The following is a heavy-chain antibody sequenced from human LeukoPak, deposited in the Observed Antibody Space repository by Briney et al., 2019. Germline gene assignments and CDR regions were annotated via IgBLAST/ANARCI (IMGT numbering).Heavy chain of an antibody. CDR3: ATGGGDLDH. CDR2: YCSSGNT. Sequence: SETLSLTCTVSGGSISSFCWSWIRQPAGKVLEWIGRYCSSGNTNYNPSLKSRVTMSVDTFQNQFSLKLSSVTAADTAVYYCATGGGDLDHRGQGTLVTVSS. D-gene: IGHD2-21*01. V-gene: IGHV4-4*07. CDR1: GGSISSFC. J-gene: IGHJ5*02.